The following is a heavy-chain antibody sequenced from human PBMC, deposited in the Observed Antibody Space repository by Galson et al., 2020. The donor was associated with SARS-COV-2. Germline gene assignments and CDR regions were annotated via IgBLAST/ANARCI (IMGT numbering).Heavy chain of an antibody. CDR2: ISYDGTNK. Sequence: TGGSLRLSCAASGFTFSSYAMHWVRQAPGKGLEWVALISYDGTNKHYGDAVRGRFTISRDHSKNTLYLQVNSLRAEDTAVYYCARGDEVEAAAYYYDYYHGMDVWGQGTTVTVSS. CDR1: GFTFSSYA. D-gene: IGHD2-2*01. CDR3: ARGDEVEAAAYYYDYYHGMDV. J-gene: IGHJ6*02. V-gene: IGHV3-30-3*01.